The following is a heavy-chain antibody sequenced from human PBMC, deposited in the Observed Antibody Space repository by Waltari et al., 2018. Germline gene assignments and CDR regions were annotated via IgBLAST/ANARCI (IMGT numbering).Heavy chain of an antibody. CDR1: GYTFMDYF. CDR3: APLPGGSGQTFDY. J-gene: IGHJ4*02. Sequence: EVELVQSGAEVKKPGATVKVSCKASGYTFMDYFMHWVQQAPGTGLEWMGRIDPEYGETGYSEKFQGRVTITADTSTDTAYMELSSLTSGDTAVYYCAPLPGGSGQTFDYWGQGTLVTVSS. V-gene: IGHV1-69-2*01. CDR2: IDPEYGET. D-gene: IGHD3-10*01.